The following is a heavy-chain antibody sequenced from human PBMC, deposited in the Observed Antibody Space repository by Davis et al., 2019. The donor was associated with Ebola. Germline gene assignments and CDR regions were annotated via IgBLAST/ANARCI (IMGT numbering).Heavy chain of an antibody. CDR2: INHSGST. CDR1: GGSFSGYY. J-gene: IGHJ6*02. Sequence: SETLSLTCAVYGGSFSGYYWSWIRQPPGKGLEWIGEINHSGSTNYNPSFKSRVTISVDTSKNQFSLKLSSVTAADTAVYYCARGEIYYYGSGSYYNVYYYYGMDVWGQGTTVTVSS. CDR3: ARGEIYYYGSGSYYNVYYYYGMDV. D-gene: IGHD3-10*01. V-gene: IGHV4-34*01.